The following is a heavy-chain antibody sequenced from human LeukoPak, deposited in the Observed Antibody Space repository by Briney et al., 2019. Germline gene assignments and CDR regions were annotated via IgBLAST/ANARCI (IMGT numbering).Heavy chain of an antibody. CDR1: GFTFSSYA. Sequence: PGGSLRLSCAASGFTFSSYAMHWVRQAPGKGLEWVAVISYDGSNKYYADSVKGRFTISRDNSKNTLYLQMNSLRAEDTAVYYCARYNSGNYSEGLDYWGQGTLVTVSS. CDR3: ARYNSGNYSEGLDY. D-gene: IGHD1-26*01. J-gene: IGHJ4*02. V-gene: IGHV3-30*01. CDR2: ISYDGSNK.